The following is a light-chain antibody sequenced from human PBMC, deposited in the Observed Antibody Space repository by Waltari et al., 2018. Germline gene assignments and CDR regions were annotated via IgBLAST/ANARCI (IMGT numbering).Light chain of an antibody. Sequence: EIVMTQSPATLSVSPGEGATLSCRASQSVSSKLAWYQLKPGQARRLLIYDASSRATGIPARFSGSGSGTEFTLTISSQQSEDFAVYCCQQYHNWPPWTFGQGTKVEIK. CDR3: QQYHNWPPWT. V-gene: IGKV3D-15*01. J-gene: IGKJ1*01. CDR1: QSVSSK. CDR2: DAS.